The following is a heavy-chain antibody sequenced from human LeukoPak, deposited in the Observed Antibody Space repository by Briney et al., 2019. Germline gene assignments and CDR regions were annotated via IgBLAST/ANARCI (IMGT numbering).Heavy chain of an antibody. CDR2: ISSSSSYI. Sequence: PRGSLRLSCAASGFTFSSYSMNWIRQAPGKGLEWVSSISSSSSYIYYADSVKGRFTISRDNAKNSLYLQMNSLRAEDTAVYYCARDKGRGGIVDTIDYWGQGTLVTVSS. V-gene: IGHV3-21*01. D-gene: IGHD5-12*01. CDR3: ARDKGRGGIVDTIDY. CDR1: GFTFSSYS. J-gene: IGHJ4*02.